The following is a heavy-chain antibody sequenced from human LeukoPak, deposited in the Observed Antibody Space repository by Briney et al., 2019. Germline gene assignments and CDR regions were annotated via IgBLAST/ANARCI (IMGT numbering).Heavy chain of an antibody. D-gene: IGHD6-6*01. V-gene: IGHV3-48*03. CDR1: GFTFNSYE. J-gene: IGHJ4*02. CDR3: ARAQARLLDY. CDR2: ISGSGGTI. Sequence: GGSLRLSCAASGFTFNSYEMNWVRQAPGEGLEWVSFISGSGGTIFYADSVKGRFTISRDNAKISLYLQMNILRAEDTAVYYCARAQARLLDYWGQGTLVTVSS.